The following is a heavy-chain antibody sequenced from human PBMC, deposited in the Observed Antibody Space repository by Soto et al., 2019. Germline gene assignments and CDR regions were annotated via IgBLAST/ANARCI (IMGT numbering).Heavy chain of an antibody. Sequence: QVQLVESGGGVVQPGRSLRLSCAASGFTFISYAMHWVRQAPGKGLEWVAVVSYDGSHKYYADSVKGRFTISRDNSKNTLYLQMNSLRAEDTAVYYCARAPDYYDDSGYESYAFEIWGQGTMVTVSS. CDR3: ARAPDYYDDSGYESYAFEI. V-gene: IGHV3-30-3*01. D-gene: IGHD3-22*01. CDR2: VSYDGSHK. CDR1: GFTFISYA. J-gene: IGHJ3*02.